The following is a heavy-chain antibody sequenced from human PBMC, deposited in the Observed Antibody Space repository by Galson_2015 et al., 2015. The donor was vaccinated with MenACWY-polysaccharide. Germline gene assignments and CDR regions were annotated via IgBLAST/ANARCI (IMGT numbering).Heavy chain of an antibody. Sequence: QSGAEVKKPGESLTISCKGSGYSFISYWIGWVRQMPGKGLEWMGIIYPGDSDTRYSPSFQGQVAISADKSISTAYLQWRSLKASDTAMYYCARQDSSGYYSIDYWGQGTLVTVSS. D-gene: IGHD3-22*01. CDR3: ARQDSSGYYSIDY. CDR1: GYSFISYW. CDR2: IYPGDSDT. J-gene: IGHJ4*02. V-gene: IGHV5-51*01.